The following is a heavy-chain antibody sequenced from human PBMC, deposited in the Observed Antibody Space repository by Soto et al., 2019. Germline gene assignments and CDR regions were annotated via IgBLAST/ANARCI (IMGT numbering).Heavy chain of an antibody. D-gene: IGHD3-10*01. Sequence: GGSLRLSCAASGFTFSSYSMNWVRQAPGKGLEWVSFIISISSTIYYADFVKGRFTISRDNAKNSLYLQMNSLRAEDTAVYYCARERLYYYGSGSYYPPNAFDIWGQGTMVTVSS. CDR3: ARERLYYYGSGSYYPPNAFDI. J-gene: IGHJ3*02. CDR1: GFTFSSYS. CDR2: IISISSTI. V-gene: IGHV3-48*01.